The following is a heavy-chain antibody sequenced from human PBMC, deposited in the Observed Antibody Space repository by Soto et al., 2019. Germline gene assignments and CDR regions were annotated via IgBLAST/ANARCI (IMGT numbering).Heavy chain of an antibody. CDR3: ARGAGSYFRRVVGAFDI. CDR2: IKQDGSEK. CDR1: GFTFSSYW. Sequence: EVQLVESGGGLVQPGGSLRLSCAASGFTFSSYWMTWVRQAPGKGLEWVANIKQDGSEKFYVDSVKGRFTISRDNAKNSLYRQMNSLRAEDTAVYYCARGAGSYFRRVVGAFDIWGQGTMVTVSS. V-gene: IGHV3-7*04. J-gene: IGHJ3*02. D-gene: IGHD3-10*01.